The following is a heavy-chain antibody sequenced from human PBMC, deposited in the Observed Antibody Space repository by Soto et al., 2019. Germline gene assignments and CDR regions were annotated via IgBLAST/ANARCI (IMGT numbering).Heavy chain of an antibody. CDR3: AKDLYGAGWYNYFDP. D-gene: IGHD6-19*01. CDR2: ISHDGGEK. V-gene: IGHV3-30*18. Sequence: QVHLVESGGGVVQPGRSLRLSCAASGFTFSTTGMHWVRQAPGKGLEWVAMISHDGGEKYYTDSVKGRFTISRDTSKNTLYLQMTSLRPEDTAMYHCAKDLYGAGWYNYFDPWGQGTLVTVSS. J-gene: IGHJ5*02. CDR1: GFTFSTTG.